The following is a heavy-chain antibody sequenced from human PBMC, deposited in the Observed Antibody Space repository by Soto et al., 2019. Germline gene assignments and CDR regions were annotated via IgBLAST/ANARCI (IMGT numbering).Heavy chain of an antibody. Sequence: GRSLRRSCAASGFTVSRYWMNWVRQAPGKGLEWVANIKQDGTEKNYVDSVKGRFTISRDNARNSLYLQMDSLRAEDTAVYFCARGDTPMITGMDSFDIWGQGTMVTVSS. J-gene: IGHJ3*02. CDR1: GFTVSRYW. V-gene: IGHV3-7*01. CDR2: IKQDGTEK. CDR3: ARGDTPMITGMDSFDI. D-gene: IGHD5-18*01.